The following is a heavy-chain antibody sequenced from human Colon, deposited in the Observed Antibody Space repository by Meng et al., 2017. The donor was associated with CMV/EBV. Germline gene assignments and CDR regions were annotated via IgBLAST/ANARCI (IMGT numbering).Heavy chain of an antibody. J-gene: IGHJ6*01. CDR1: GFTFSSYD. D-gene: IGHD1-26*01. V-gene: IGHV3-13*01. CDR2: IGTAGDT. CDR3: ARAPGGGGIVGATDYYYGMDV. Sequence: GESLKISCAASGFTFSSYDMHWVRQATGKGLEWVSAIGTAGDTYYPGSVKGRFTISRENAKNSLYLQMNSLRAGDTAVYYCARAPGGGGIVGATDYYYGMDV.